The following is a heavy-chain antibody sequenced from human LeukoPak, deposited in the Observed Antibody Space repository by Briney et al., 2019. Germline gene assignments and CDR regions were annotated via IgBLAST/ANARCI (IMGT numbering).Heavy chain of an antibody. J-gene: IGHJ4*02. CDR1: GLPIADFA. CDR3: ARESGKFDY. CDR2: ISGDGVST. V-gene: IGHV3-43*02. Sequence: QTGGSLRLSCVASGLPIADFAMHCVRQAPGKGLEWVSLISGDGVSTFYADSVKGRFSISRDNSKNSLSLEMNSLRTEDTAMYYCARESGKFDYWGQGTLVAVSS.